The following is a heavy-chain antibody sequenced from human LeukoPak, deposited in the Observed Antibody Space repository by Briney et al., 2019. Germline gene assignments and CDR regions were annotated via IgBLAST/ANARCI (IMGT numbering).Heavy chain of an antibody. V-gene: IGHV3-23*01. CDR2: ISGSGGST. D-gene: IGHD3-9*01. J-gene: IGHJ4*02. CDR1: RFTFSRYA. Sequence: GGSLKLSCAASRFTFSRYAMSWVRQAPGKGLEWVAAISGSGGSTNYADPLKGRFTISRDNSKNTLYLQLNSLRTEDTAVYYCAREDYDIVTGYPYYFGYWGQGTLATVSS. CDR3: AREDYDIVTGYPYYFGY.